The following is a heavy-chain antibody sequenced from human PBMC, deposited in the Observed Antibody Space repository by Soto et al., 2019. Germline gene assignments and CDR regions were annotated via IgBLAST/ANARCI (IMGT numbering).Heavy chain of an antibody. V-gene: IGHV4-59*01. CDR2: IYYSGSTSGST. J-gene: IGHJ3*02. D-gene: IGHD5-12*01. CDR3: ARPAQWLQDAFDI. Sequence: SETLSLTCTVSGGSISSYYWSWIRQPPGKGLEWIGYIYYSGSTSGSTKYNPSLKSRVTISLDTSKNQFSLKLSSVTAADTAVYYCARPAQWLQDAFDIWGQGTMVTVSS. CDR1: GGSISSYY.